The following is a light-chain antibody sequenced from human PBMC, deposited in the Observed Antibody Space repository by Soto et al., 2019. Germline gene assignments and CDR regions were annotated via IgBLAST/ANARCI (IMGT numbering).Light chain of an antibody. V-gene: IGKV3D-15*01. CDR3: QQYDKWPLT. CDR1: HSVDSN. Sequence: EIVMTQSPATLSVSPGEGATLSCRASHSVDSNLAWYQQKPGQAPRLRIFGASTRATGIPTRFRSGGSGTDFTLTISSLQSEDFGLYFCQQYDKWPLTFGGGTKVDIK. CDR2: GAS. J-gene: IGKJ4*01.